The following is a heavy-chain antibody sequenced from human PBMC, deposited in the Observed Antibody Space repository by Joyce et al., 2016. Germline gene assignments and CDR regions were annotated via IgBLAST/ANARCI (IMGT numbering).Heavy chain of an antibody. Sequence: QVQLQESGPGLVKPSGTLSLTCVVSGGSISSSNWWSWVRQSPGKGLEWIGEIYYSGYTNYNPALKSRVTMSIDKSKNQFSLKLSSVTAADTAVYYCATSIYRNYAFDYWGQGALVLVSS. V-gene: IGHV4-4*02. CDR3: ATSIYRNYAFDY. J-gene: IGHJ4*02. CDR1: GGSISSSNW. CDR2: IYYSGYT. D-gene: IGHD4-11*01.